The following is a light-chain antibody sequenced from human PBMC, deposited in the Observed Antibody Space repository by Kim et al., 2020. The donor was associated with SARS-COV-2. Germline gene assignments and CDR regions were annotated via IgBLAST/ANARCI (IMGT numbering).Light chain of an antibody. J-gene: IGKJ1*01. Sequence: ASIGDRVTITCRASQDIANSLAWYQQKPVKVPQVLIYAASTLQSRVPSRFSGSGSGTEFTLTIGSLQTEDVATYYCQKYNSAPWTFGPGTKVDIK. CDR1: QDIANS. CDR3: QKYNSAPWT. CDR2: AAS. V-gene: IGKV1-27*01.